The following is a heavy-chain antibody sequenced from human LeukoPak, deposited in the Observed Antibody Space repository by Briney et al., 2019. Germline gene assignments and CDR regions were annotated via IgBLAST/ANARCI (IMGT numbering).Heavy chain of an antibody. CDR2: IHPNSGGT. Sequence: ASVKVSCKASGYTFTGYYMHWVRQAPGQGLEWVGCIHPNSGGTNYAQKFEGRGNMTRDTSISTGNMEVSKLRSGHTTVYYCARDRGPLGIDYWGQGTLVTVSS. D-gene: IGHD3-10*01. CDR3: ARDRGPLGIDY. V-gene: IGHV1-2*02. CDR1: GYTFTGYY. J-gene: IGHJ4*02.